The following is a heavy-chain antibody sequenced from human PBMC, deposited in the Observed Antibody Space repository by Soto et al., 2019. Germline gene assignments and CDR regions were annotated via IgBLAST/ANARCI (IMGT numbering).Heavy chain of an antibody. D-gene: IGHD6-6*01. CDR3: AKAVHATSPRPAH. Sequence: EVQLLESGGGLVQPGGSLRLSCAASGFTFSNYAMSWVRQAPGKGLEWVSSISGTGGSDSGGRTYSADSVKGRFTISRDNSKDTVYLQINSLSAEDTAVYYCAKAVHATSPRPAHWGQGTLVTVSS. CDR1: GFTFSNYA. J-gene: IGHJ1*01. CDR2: ISGTGGSDSGGRT. V-gene: IGHV3-23*01.